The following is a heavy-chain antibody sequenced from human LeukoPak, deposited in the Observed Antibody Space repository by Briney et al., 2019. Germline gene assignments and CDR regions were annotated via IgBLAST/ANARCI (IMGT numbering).Heavy chain of an antibody. CDR3: ARDRTGWYFDL. CDR2: INDAGTTI. D-gene: IGHD3-10*01. J-gene: IGHJ2*01. Sequence: PGGSLRLSCEASGFIFSVYSMNCVRQAPGEGGGGGSYINDAGTTIFHADSVRGRFTISRDDARDSLYLQMDSLRDDDTAVYYCARDRTGWYFDLWGRGTRVSVSS. CDR1: GFIFSVYS. V-gene: IGHV3-48*02.